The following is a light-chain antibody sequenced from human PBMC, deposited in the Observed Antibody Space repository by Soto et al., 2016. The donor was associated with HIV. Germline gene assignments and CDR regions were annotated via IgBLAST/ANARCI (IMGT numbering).Light chain of an antibody. J-gene: IGKJ3*01. CDR2: AAS. V-gene: IGKV1-27*01. CDR3: QKYDSAPQT. CDR1: QGISHY. Sequence: DIQMTQSPSSLSASVGDRVTITCRASQGISHYLAWYQQKPGKVPKLLIYAASTLQSGVPSRFSGGGSGTTFTLTISSLQPEDVATYYCQKYDSAPQTFGPGTKVDLK.